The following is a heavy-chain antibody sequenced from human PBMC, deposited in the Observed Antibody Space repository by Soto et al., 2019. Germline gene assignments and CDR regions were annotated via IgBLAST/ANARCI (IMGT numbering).Heavy chain of an antibody. V-gene: IGHV3-48*03. CDR2: ISSSGSTI. J-gene: IGHJ4*02. D-gene: IGHD2-15*01. Sequence: EVQLVESGGGLVQPGGSLRLSCAASGFTFSSYEMNWVRQAPGKGLEWVSYISSSGSTIYYADSVKGRFTISRDNAKNSLYLQMNSLGAEDTAVYYCARRVVPFDYWGQGTLVTVSS. CDR1: GFTFSSYE. CDR3: ARRVVPFDY.